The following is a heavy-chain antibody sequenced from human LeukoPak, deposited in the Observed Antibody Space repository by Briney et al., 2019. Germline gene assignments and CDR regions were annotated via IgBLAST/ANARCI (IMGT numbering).Heavy chain of an antibody. CDR2: IKEDGSET. CDR3: EAYGSV. Sequence: GGSQRLSCAASGLIFSNYWMTWVRQAPGKGLEWVANIKEDGSETYYVDSVKGRFTISRDNDKNTLYLQMNSLRAEDTAVYYCEAYGSVWGQGTLVIVSS. V-gene: IGHV3-7*03. J-gene: IGHJ4*02. D-gene: IGHD3-10*01. CDR1: GLIFSNYW.